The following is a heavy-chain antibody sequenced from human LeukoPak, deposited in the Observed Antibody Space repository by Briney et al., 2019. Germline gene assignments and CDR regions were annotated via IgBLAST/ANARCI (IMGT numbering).Heavy chain of an antibody. J-gene: IGHJ4*02. V-gene: IGHV4-59*01. CDR1: GGSISSYY. Sequence: SETLSLTCTVSGGSISSYYWSWIRQPPGKGLEWIGYIYYSGSINYNPSLKSRVTISVDTSKNQFSLKLSSVTAADTAVYYCAGITMVRGVIDWGQGTLVTVSS. CDR2: IYYSGSI. CDR3: AGITMVRGVID. D-gene: IGHD3-10*01.